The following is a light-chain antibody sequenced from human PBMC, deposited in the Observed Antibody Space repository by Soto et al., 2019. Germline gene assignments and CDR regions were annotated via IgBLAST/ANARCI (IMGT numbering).Light chain of an antibody. CDR3: ATWDDSLTVVV. CDR2: RNN. Sequence: QAVVTQPPSASETPGQRVTISCSGSSSNIGSHSVYWYQQLPGTAPKLLIYRNNERPSGVPDRFSGSKSGTSASLAISGLRSEDEADYYCATWDDSLTVVVFGGGTQLTVL. J-gene: IGLJ3*02. V-gene: IGLV1-47*01. CDR1: SSNIGSHS.